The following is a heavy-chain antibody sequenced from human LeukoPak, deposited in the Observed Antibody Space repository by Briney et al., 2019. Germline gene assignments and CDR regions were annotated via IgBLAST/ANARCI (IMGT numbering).Heavy chain of an antibody. D-gene: IGHD1-26*01. CDR2: ISYDGSNK. CDR1: GFTFSSYA. CDR3: ARDEISGSFDY. Sequence: PGRSLRLSCAASGFTFSSYAMHWVRQAPGKGLEWVAVISYDGSNKYYADSVKGRFTISRDNSKNTLYLQMNSLRAEDTAVYYCARDEISGSFDYWGQGTLVTVSS. V-gene: IGHV3-30*01. J-gene: IGHJ4*02.